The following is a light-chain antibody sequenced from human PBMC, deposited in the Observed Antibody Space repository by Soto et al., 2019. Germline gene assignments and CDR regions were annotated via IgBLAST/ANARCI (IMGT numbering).Light chain of an antibody. J-gene: IGKJ4*01. V-gene: IGKV3D-15*01. Sequence: EIVMTQSPATLSVSPGERATLSYRASQSVSSNLAWYQEKPGQAPRLLIYGASSRATGIPVRFSGSGSGTDFTLTISSLQSEDFAVYYCQQYNSWPLTFGGGTKVEIK. CDR1: QSVSSN. CDR3: QQYNSWPLT. CDR2: GAS.